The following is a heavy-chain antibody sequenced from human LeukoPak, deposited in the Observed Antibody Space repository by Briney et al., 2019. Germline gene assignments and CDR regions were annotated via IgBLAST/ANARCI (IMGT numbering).Heavy chain of an antibody. CDR2: INHSGST. D-gene: IGHD3-22*01. CDR3: ASPTYYDSSGYMTD. V-gene: IGHV4-34*01. Sequence: PSETLSLTCAVYGGSFSGYYWSWIRQPPGKGLEWIGEINHSGSTNYNPSLKSRVTISVDMSKNQFSLKLSSVTAADTAVYYCASPTYYDSSGYMTDWGQGTLVTVSS. CDR1: GGSFSGYY. J-gene: IGHJ4*02.